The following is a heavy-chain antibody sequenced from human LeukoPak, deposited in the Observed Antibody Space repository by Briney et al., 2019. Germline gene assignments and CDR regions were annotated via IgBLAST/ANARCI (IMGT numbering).Heavy chain of an antibody. Sequence: GGSLRLSCAVSDFSFSLSTMSWVRQAAGKGLEWVAKMKEDGSDEKYVDSVKGRFTISRDNAKNSLYLQMNSLRHGDTAVYFCVVGGAGGGYFPNWGQGSLVIVSS. D-gene: IGHD3-16*01. V-gene: IGHV3-7*01. CDR1: DFSFSLST. J-gene: IGHJ1*01. CDR2: MKEDGSDE. CDR3: VVGGAGGGYFPN.